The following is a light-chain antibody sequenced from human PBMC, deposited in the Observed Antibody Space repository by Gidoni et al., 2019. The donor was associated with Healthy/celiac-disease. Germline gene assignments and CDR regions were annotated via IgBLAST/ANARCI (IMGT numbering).Light chain of an antibody. CDR1: QCGSSY. J-gene: IGKJ1*01. CDR2: DAS. V-gene: IGKV3-11*01. CDR3: QQRSNWPPWT. Sequence: EIVLTQSPATLSLSPGERATLSCRASQCGSSYLAWYQQKPGQAPRLLIYDASNRATGIPARFSGSGSGTDFNLTISSLEPEDFAVYYCQQRSNWPPWTFGQGTKVEIK.